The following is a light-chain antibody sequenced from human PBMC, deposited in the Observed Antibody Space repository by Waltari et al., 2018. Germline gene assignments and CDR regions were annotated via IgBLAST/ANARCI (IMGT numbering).Light chain of an antibody. V-gene: IGKV3-11*01. CDR3: QQRRNWPLT. CDR1: QSVTNY. Sequence: DIVLTPSLAILSLSPGERASLSCRPSQSVTNYLAWYQQKPGQAPRLLSYDTSNRATGIPARFSGSGFGTDFTLTIRSLEPEDFAVYYCQQRRNWPLTFGGGTKVEIK. CDR2: DTS. J-gene: IGKJ4*01.